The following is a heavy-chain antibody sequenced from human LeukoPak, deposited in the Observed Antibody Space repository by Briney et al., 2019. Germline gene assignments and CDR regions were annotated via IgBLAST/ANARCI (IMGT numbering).Heavy chain of an antibody. J-gene: IGHJ4*02. Sequence: GGSLTLSCAASGFTFSSYAMSWVRQAPGKGLEWVSGISGSGNSIYYADSVRGRFTISRDNSKNTLYLQMNSLRAEDTAVYYCAKVRLHDYVWGSYRPFDHWGQGTLVTVSS. CDR3: AKVRLHDYVWGSYRPFDH. CDR1: GFTFSSYA. D-gene: IGHD3-16*02. CDR2: ISGSGNSI. V-gene: IGHV3-23*01.